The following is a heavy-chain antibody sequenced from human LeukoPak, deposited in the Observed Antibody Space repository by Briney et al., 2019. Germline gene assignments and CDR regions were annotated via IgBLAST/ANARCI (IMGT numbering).Heavy chain of an antibody. J-gene: IGHJ2*01. CDR2: FDPEDGET. Sequence: ASVKVSCKLSGYTLTELFMHWVRPAPGKGLEWMGGFDPEDGETIYAQKFQGRVTMTEDTSTDTAYMELSSLRSEDTAVYYCATDLYYDSSRIFDLWGRGTLVTVSS. CDR3: ATDLYYDSSRIFDL. CDR1: GYTLTELF. D-gene: IGHD3-22*01. V-gene: IGHV1-24*01.